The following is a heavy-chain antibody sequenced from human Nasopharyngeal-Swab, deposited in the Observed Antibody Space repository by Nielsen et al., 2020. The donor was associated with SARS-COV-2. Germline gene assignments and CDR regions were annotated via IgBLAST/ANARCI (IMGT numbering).Heavy chain of an antibody. CDR1: GGTFSSYA. J-gene: IGHJ3*02. CDR3: ATVKTYYYDSSGDRGDAFDI. V-gene: IGHV1-69*06. Sequence: SVKVFCKASGGTFSSYAISWVRQAPGQGLEWMGGIIPIFGTANYAQKFQGRVTITADKSTSTAYMELSSLRSEDTAVYYCATVKTYYYDSSGDRGDAFDIWGQGTMVTVSS. D-gene: IGHD3-22*01. CDR2: IIPIFGTA.